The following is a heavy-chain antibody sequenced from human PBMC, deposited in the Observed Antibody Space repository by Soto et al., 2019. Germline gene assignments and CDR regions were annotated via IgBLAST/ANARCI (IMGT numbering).Heavy chain of an antibody. J-gene: IGHJ4*02. CDR3: VKGFGGTYGWYYFDY. CDR1: GFSFDRFA. D-gene: IGHD1-26*01. Sequence: PGEFRRLSCAASGFSFDRFAMSWVRQAPGKWVEGGSTISAGGGSIYYAHSVKGRFTISRDKSKNTLYLQMNSLRAEDTAVFYCVKGFGGTYGWYYFDYWGQGT. CDR2: ISAGGGSI. V-gene: IGHV3-23*01.